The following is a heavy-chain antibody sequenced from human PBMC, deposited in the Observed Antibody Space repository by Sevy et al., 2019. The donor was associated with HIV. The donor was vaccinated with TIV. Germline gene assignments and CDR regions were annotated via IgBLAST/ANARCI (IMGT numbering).Heavy chain of an antibody. V-gene: IGHV1-18*01. CDR2: INTNNGNA. CDR1: GYPFTSFG. Sequence: ASVKVSCKGSGYPFTSFGISWVRQAPGQGLEWMGWINTNNGNANYAQKYQGRVTMTRDTSTSTAYMELRGLRSDDTAVYYCAKDRGYCSGGSCYIQVWGQGTLVTVSS. J-gene: IGHJ1*01. D-gene: IGHD2-15*01. CDR3: AKDRGYCSGGSCYIQV.